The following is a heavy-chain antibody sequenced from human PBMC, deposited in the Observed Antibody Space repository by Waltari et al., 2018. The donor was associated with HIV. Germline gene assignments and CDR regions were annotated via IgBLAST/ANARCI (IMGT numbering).Heavy chain of an antibody. CDR1: GYSFTTDW. V-gene: IGHV5-51*03. CDR2: IYPGDSDT. Sequence: EVQLVPSGAQVKQPGESLKLSCKASGYSFTTDWIGWVRQLPGKGLEWMGIIYPGDSDTRYSPSFQGQVTISADKSISTAYLQWSSLQASDTAMYYCTKGMYANEDYFGYWGQGTLVTVSS. D-gene: IGHD2-8*01. J-gene: IGHJ4*02. CDR3: TKGMYANEDYFGY.